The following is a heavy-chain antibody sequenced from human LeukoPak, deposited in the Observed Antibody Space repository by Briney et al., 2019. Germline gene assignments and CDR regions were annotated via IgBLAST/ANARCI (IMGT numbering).Heavy chain of an antibody. CDR2: INPDSGTT. J-gene: IGHJ4*02. CDR1: GYTFTGYY. CDR3: ARRGYDSSGYYHFDY. D-gene: IGHD3-22*01. V-gene: IGHV1-2*02. Sequence: ASVKVSCKASGYTFTGYYLHWVRQAPGQGLEWMGWINPDSGTTNYAQKFQGRVTMTRDTSISTAYMELSSLRYDDAAVYYCARRGYDSSGYYHFDYWGQGTLVTVSS.